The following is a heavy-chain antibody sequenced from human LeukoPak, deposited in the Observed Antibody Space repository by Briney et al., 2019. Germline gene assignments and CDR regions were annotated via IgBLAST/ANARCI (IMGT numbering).Heavy chain of an antibody. D-gene: IGHD3-3*01. Sequence: GGSLRLSCAASGFTFSSYAMHWVRQAPGKGLEWVAVISYDGSNKYYADSVKGRFTISRDNSKNTLYLQMNSLRAEDTAVYYCARALHYDFWSGHGDWGQGTLVTVSS. V-gene: IGHV3-30-3*01. CDR3: ARALHYDFWSGHGD. CDR2: ISYDGSNK. CDR1: GFTFSSYA. J-gene: IGHJ4*02.